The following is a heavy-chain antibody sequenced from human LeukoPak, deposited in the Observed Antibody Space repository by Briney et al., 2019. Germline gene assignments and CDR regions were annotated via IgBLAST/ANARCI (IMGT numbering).Heavy chain of an antibody. CDR3: ARASAYSRSSGVNY. D-gene: IGHD6-6*01. Sequence: SQTLSLTPVVSGASSTGYSWHWIRQPPRTGLEWLGGINHSGSTNYYPSLKSRVSMSIDASKNQFSLKLSSVTAADTAVYYCARASAYSRSSGVNYWRQGPLV. CDR2: INHSGST. J-gene: IGHJ4*02. CDR1: GASSTGYS. V-gene: IGHV4-34*01.